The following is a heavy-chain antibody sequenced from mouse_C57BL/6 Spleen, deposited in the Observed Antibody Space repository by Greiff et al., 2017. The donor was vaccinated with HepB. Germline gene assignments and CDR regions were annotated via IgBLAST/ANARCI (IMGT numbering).Heavy chain of an antibody. V-gene: IGHV3-6*01. CDR1: GYSITSGYY. CDR3: ARGSAMDY. Sequence: DVKLVESGPGLVKPSQSLSLTCSVTGYSITSGYYWNWIRQFPGNKLEWMGYISYDGSNNYNPSLKNRISITRDTSKNQFFLKLNSVTTEDTATYYCARGSAMDYWGQGTSVTVSS. CDR2: ISYDGSN. J-gene: IGHJ4*01.